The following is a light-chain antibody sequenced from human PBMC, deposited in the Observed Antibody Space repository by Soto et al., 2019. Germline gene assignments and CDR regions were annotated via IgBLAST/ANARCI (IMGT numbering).Light chain of an antibody. J-gene: IGKJ5*01. CDR2: GAS. CDR1: RRVISIY. V-gene: IGKV3-20*01. CDR3: QHYNSLPLT. Sequence: PFTLSLFPGGRATLSCTGRRVISIYLAWYQQKPGQAPRLLIYGASNRATGIPDRFSGSGSGTDFTLTISSLEPEDFAVYYCQHYNSLPLTFGQGTRLDIK.